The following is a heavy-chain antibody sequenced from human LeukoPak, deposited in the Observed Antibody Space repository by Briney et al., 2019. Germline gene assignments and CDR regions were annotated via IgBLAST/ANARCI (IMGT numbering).Heavy chain of an antibody. J-gene: IGHJ4*02. CDR1: GFNFASNW. D-gene: IGHD6-25*01. V-gene: IGHV3-74*01. CDR2: INSGGSGT. CDR3: ARLGSQGGVAALDY. Sequence: GGSLRLSCAVSGFNFASNWMHWVRQTPGKGLMWVSRINSGGSGTSYADSVEGRFTISRDNAKNTLYLQMNSLRAEDTAVYYCARLGSQGGVAALDYWGQGTLVTVSS.